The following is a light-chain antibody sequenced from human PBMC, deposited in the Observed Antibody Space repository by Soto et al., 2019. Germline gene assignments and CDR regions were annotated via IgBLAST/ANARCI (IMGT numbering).Light chain of an antibody. J-gene: IGLJ1*01. CDR2: DNS. Sequence: QSVLTQPPPVSGAPGQRVTISCTGSSSNIGAGYDVHWYQQLPGTAPKLLIYDNSNRPSGVPDRFSGSKSGTSASLAITGLQAEDEADYYCQSYDSSLSVLYVFGTGTKVTVL. CDR3: QSYDSSLSVLYV. CDR1: SSNIGAGYD. V-gene: IGLV1-40*01.